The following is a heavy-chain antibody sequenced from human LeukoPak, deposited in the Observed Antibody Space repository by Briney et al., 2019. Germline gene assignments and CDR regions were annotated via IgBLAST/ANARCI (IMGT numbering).Heavy chain of an antibody. J-gene: IGHJ4*02. Sequence: SVKVSCKASGGTFSSYAISWVRQAPGRGLEWMGRIIPILGIANYAQKFQGRVTITADKSTSTAYMELSSLRSEDTAVYYCASDDNRTDWGQGTLVTVSS. V-gene: IGHV1-69*04. CDR2: IIPILGIA. CDR1: GGTFSSYA. CDR3: ASDDNRTD.